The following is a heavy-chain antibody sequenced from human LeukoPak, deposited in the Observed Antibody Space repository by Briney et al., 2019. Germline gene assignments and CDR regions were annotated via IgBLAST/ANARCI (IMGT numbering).Heavy chain of an antibody. V-gene: IGHV1-69*13. CDR1: GGTFSSYA. CDR2: IIPIFGTA. Sequence: GASVKVSCKASGGTFSSYAISWVRQAPGQGLEWMGGIIPIFGTANYAQKFQGRVTITADESTSTAYMELSSLRSEDTAVYYCASSGTVVVAATDVYWFDPWGQGTLVTVSS. D-gene: IGHD2-15*01. CDR3: ASSGTVVVAATDVYWFDP. J-gene: IGHJ5*02.